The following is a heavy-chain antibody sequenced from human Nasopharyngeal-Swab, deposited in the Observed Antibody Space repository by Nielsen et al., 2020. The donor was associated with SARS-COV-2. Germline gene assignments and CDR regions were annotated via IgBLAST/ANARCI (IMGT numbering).Heavy chain of an antibody. Sequence: GESLKISCAASGFTFSSYGMHWVRQAPGKGLEWVAVIWYDGSNKYYADSVKGRFTISRDNSKNTLYLQMNSLRAEDTAVYYCARGKGVRGVIISTFDSWGQGTLVTVSS. CDR2: IWYDGSNK. CDR1: GFTFSSYG. D-gene: IGHD3-10*02. J-gene: IGHJ4*02. CDR3: ARGKGVRGVIISTFDS. V-gene: IGHV3-33*01.